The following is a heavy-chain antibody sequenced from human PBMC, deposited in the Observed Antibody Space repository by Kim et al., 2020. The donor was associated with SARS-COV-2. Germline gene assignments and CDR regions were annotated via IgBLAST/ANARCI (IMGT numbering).Heavy chain of an antibody. CDR1: GFTFGDYA. Sequence: GGSLRLSCTASGFTFGDYAMSWVRQAPGKGLEWVGFIRSKAYGGTTEYAASVKGRFTISRDDSKSIAYLQMNSLKTEDTAVYYCTRETKRTYCSSTSCYFRDPRNWFDPWGQGTLVTVSS. D-gene: IGHD2-2*01. CDR2: IRSKAYGGTT. V-gene: IGHV3-49*04. J-gene: IGHJ5*02. CDR3: TRETKRTYCSSTSCYFRDPRNWFDP.